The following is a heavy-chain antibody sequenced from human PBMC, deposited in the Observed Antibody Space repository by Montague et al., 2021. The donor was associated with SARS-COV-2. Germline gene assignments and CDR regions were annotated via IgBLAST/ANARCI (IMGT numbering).Heavy chain of an antibody. CDR1: GGSISSSSYY. CDR2: IYYSGST. V-gene: IGHV4-39*01. Sequence: SETLSLTCTVSGGSISSSSYYWGWIRQPPGKGLEWIGSIYYSGSTYYNPSLRSRVTISVDTSKNQFSLKLSSVTAADTAVYYCARREDYYGSGSYPNWGQGTRVTVPS. J-gene: IGHJ4*02. D-gene: IGHD3-10*01. CDR3: ARREDYYGSGSYPN.